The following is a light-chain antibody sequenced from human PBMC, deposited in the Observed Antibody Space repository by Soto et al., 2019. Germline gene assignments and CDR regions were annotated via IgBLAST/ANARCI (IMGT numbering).Light chain of an antibody. CDR1: SSDVGGYNY. V-gene: IGLV2-14*01. Sequence: QSALTQPASVSVSPGQSITISCTGTSSDVGGYNYVSWYRQHPGRAPKLMIYDVSNRPSGVSNRFSGSKSGNTASLTISGLQAEDEADYYCRSYTRSSTCVFRTGNEVTGL. CDR3: RSYTRSSTCV. CDR2: DVS. J-gene: IGLJ1*01.